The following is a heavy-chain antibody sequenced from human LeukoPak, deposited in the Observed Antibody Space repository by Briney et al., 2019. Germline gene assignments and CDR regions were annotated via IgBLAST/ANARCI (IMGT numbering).Heavy chain of an antibody. CDR1: GFTFSTYT. D-gene: IGHD6-13*01. CDR2: ISSTSSYI. V-gene: IGHV3-21*01. Sequence: NTGGSLRLSCAASGFTFSTYTMNWVRQAPGEGLEWVSSISSTSSYIYYADSVKGRFTISRDNAKNSLYLQMNSLRAEDTAVYYCARVATAGTVADYWGQGTLVTVSS. J-gene: IGHJ4*02. CDR3: ARVATAGTVADY.